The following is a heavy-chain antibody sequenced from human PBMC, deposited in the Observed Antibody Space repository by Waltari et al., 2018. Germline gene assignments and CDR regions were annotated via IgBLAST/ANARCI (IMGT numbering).Heavy chain of an antibody. J-gene: IGHJ4*02. CDR1: GFTFSSYE. Sequence: EVQLVESGGGLVQPGGSLRLSCAASGFTFSSYEMNWVRQAPGKGLEWVSYISSSGSTIYYADSVKGRFTISRDNAKNSLYLQMNSLRAEDTAVYYCARIGSTTVTTPVDYWGQGTLVIVSS. CDR2: ISSSGSTI. D-gene: IGHD4-17*01. V-gene: IGHV3-48*03. CDR3: ARIGSTTVTTPVDY.